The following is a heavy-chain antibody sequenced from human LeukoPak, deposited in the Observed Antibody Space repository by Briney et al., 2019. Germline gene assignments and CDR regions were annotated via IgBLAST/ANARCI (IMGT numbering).Heavy chain of an antibody. V-gene: IGHV4-61*01. CDR2: IYYSGST. CDR3: ARGPYDFWSGYGLWYYYMDV. Sequence: PSETLSLTCTVPGGSVSSGSYYWSWIRQPPGKGLEWIGYIYYSGSTNYNPSLKSRVTISVDTSKNQFSLKLSSVTAADTAVYYCARGPYDFWSGYGLWYYYMDVWGKGTTVTVSS. CDR1: GGSVSSGSYY. D-gene: IGHD3-3*01. J-gene: IGHJ6*03.